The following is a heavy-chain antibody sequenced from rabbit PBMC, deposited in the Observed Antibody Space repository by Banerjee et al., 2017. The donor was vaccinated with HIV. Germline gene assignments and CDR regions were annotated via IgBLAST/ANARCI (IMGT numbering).Heavy chain of an antibody. Sequence: QEQLEESGGDLVKPEGSLTLTCTASGFSFSSSYWICWVRQAPGKGLEWIGCIYSGSSGRPYYASWAKGRFTISKASSTTVTLQMTSLTAADTATYFCAREDAGYGADIENLWGQGTLVTVS. CDR3: AREDAGYGADIENL. J-gene: IGHJ4*01. V-gene: IGHV1S45*01. CDR2: IYSGSSGRP. CDR1: GFSFSSSYW. D-gene: IGHD7-1*01.